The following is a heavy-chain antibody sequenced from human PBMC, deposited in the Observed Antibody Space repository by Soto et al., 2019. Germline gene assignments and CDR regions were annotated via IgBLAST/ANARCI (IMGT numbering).Heavy chain of an antibody. CDR2: ISYDGSNK. Sequence: PGGSLRLSCAASGFTFSSYGMHWVRQAPGKGLECVAVISYDGSNKYYADSVKGRFTISRDNSKNTLYLQMNSLRAEDTAVYYCASGDSSGYYYFNYYYYYGMDVWGQGTTVTVSS. J-gene: IGHJ6*02. CDR1: GFTFSSYG. V-gene: IGHV3-30*03. D-gene: IGHD3-22*01. CDR3: ASGDSSGYYYFNYYYYYGMDV.